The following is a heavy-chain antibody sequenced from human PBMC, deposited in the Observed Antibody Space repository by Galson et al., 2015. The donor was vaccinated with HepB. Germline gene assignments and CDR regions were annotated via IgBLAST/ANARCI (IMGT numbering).Heavy chain of an antibody. J-gene: IGHJ4*02. D-gene: IGHD3-22*01. CDR3: AKVGDSSGYYSDY. CDR2: ISGSGGST. V-gene: IGHV3-23*01. CDR1: GFTFSSYA. Sequence: SLRLSCAASGFTFSSYAMSWVRQAPGKGLEWASAISGSGGSTYYADSVKGRFTISRDNSKNTLYLQMNSLRAEDTAVYYCAKVGDSSGYYSDYWGQGTLVTVSS.